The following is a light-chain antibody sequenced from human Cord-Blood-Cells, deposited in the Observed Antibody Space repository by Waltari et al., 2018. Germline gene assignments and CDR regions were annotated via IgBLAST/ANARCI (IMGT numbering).Light chain of an antibody. CDR1: SSNIGSNS. V-gene: IGLV1-47*01. CDR2: RNN. CDR3: AAWDDSLSGWV. J-gene: IGLJ3*02. Sequence: QSMLTPPPSASGTPGQRVTISYSGTSSNIGSNSVSWYQQPPGTAPKLLIYRNNQRPSGVPDRFSGSKSGTSASLAISGLRSEDEADYYCAAWDDSLSGWVFGGGTKLTVL.